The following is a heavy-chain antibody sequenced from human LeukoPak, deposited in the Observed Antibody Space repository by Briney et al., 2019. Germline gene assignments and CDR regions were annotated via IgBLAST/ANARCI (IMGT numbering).Heavy chain of an antibody. CDR3: AREAVTRNYFDY. Sequence: QPGRSLRLSCTASGFTFGDYAMSWVRQAPGKGLEWVSVIYSGGSTYYADSVKGRFTISRDNSKNTLYLQMNSLRAEDTAVYYCAREAVTRNYFDYWGQGTLVTVSS. CDR2: IYSGGST. V-gene: IGHV3-53*01. J-gene: IGHJ4*02. D-gene: IGHD4-17*01. CDR1: GFTFGDYA.